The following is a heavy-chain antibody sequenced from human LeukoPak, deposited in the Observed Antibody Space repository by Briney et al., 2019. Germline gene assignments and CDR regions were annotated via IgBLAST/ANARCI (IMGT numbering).Heavy chain of an antibody. Sequence: SETLSLTCAVSSGSISSSNWWSWVRQPPGKGLEWIGEVYHTGSSNYNPSLKSRVTISVDKSKSQFSLKLSSVTAADTAVYYCARGGTTVAGTFWFDPWGQGTLVTVSS. D-gene: IGHD6-19*01. CDR2: VYHTGSS. CDR1: SGSISSSNW. CDR3: ARGGTTVAGTFWFDP. V-gene: IGHV4-4*02. J-gene: IGHJ5*02.